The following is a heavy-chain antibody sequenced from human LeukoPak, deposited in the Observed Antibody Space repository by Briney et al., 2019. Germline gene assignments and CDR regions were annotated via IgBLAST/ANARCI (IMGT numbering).Heavy chain of an antibody. D-gene: IGHD6-6*01. CDR2: INHSGST. J-gene: IGHJ4*02. Sequence: SETLSLTCGVYGGSFSAYYWTWIRQPPGKGLEWIGEINHSGSTNYNPSLKSRVTISVDTSKNQFSLKLNFVTAADTAVYYCARGPPLYSSSSGGGTLDYWGQGTLVTVSS. CDR1: GGSFSAYY. CDR3: ARGPPLYSSSSGGGTLDY. V-gene: IGHV4-34*01.